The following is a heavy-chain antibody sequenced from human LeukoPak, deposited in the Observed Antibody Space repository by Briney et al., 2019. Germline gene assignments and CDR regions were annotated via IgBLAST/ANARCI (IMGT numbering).Heavy chain of an antibody. CDR3: ARHVASSSLPFVPHAFDI. Sequence: SETLSLTCTVSGGSISSRSYYWVWIRQPPGKGREGSVNIYYSGSSYYNPSLKSPVTISVDTSKNPFSLKLSSVTAAATAVYYCARHVASSSLPFVPHAFDIWGHGTMVTVSS. CDR2: IYYSGSS. CDR1: GGSISSRSYY. D-gene: IGHD5-12*01. V-gene: IGHV4-39*01. J-gene: IGHJ3*02.